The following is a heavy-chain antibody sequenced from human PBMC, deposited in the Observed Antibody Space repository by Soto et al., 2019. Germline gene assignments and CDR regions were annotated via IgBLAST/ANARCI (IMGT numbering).Heavy chain of an antibody. D-gene: IGHD2-2*01. J-gene: IGHJ3*02. V-gene: IGHV4-28*01. Sequence: QVQLQESGPGLVKPSDTLSLTCAVSGYSITNVNWWAWIRQPPGKGLEWIGYIFHSGTTHYNPSLKSRSTMSLXTSKNQFSLKVDSLTAEDTAVYYCARSPYADALDIWGQGTTVIVSS. CDR3: ARSPYADALDI. CDR1: GYSITNVNW. CDR2: IFHSGTT.